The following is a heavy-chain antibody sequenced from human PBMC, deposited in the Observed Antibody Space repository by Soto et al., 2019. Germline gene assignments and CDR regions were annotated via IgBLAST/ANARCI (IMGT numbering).Heavy chain of an antibody. CDR2: INPGNGDT. CDR1: GYTFISYA. Sequence: QVQLVQSGAEEKKPGASVKVSCKASGYTFISYAMHWVRQAPGQSLEWMGWINPGNGDTKYSQTLQGRVTLTRDTSASTAYMELTSLSSDDTAAYYCAAGGGGSRYWGQGTLVTVSS. D-gene: IGHD2-15*01. J-gene: IGHJ4*02. V-gene: IGHV1-3*05. CDR3: AAGGGGSRY.